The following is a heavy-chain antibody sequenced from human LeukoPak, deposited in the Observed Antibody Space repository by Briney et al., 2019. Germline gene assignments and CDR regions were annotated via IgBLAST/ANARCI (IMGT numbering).Heavy chain of an antibody. CDR1: GGSISSSSYY. V-gene: IGHV4-39*01. CDR2: IYYSGST. Sequence: SETLSLTCTVSGGSISSSSYYWGWIRQPPGKGLDWIGSIYYSGSTYYNPSLKSRVTISVDTSKNQFSLKLSSVTAADTAVYYCARHPFYSSSWYNYWGQGTLVTVSS. D-gene: IGHD6-13*01. J-gene: IGHJ4*02. CDR3: ARHPFYSSSWYNY.